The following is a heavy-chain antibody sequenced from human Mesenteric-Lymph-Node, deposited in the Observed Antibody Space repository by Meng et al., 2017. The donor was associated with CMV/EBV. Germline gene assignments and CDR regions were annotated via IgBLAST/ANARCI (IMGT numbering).Heavy chain of an antibody. CDR2: IIWSGGAT. J-gene: IGHJ6*02. CDR1: GFTFSNYA. V-gene: IGHV3-9*01. Sequence: SLKISCAASGFTFSNYAMSWVRQAPGKGLEWVSGIIWSGGATAYADSVKGRFTISRDNAKKSLYLQMNSLRDEDSALYYCAKGAPGNYYAMDVWGQGTTVTVSS. CDR3: AKGAPGNYYAMDV.